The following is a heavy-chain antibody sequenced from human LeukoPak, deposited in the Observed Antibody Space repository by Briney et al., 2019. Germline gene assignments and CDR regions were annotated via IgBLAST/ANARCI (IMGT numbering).Heavy chain of an antibody. J-gene: IGHJ5*02. CDR3: ARDWKWRTELGWFDP. V-gene: IGHV3-48*03. CDR1: GFTFSSYE. Sequence: GGSLRLSCAASGFTFSSYEMKWVRQAPGKGLEWVSYISSSGSTIYYADSVKGRFTISRDNAKNSLYLQMNSLRAEDTAVYYCARDWKWRTELGWFDPWGQGTLVTVSS. D-gene: IGHD1-26*01. CDR2: ISSSGSTI.